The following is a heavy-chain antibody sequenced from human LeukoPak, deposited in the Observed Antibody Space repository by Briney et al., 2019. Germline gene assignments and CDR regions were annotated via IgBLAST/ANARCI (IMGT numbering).Heavy chain of an antibody. V-gene: IGHV1-2*02. D-gene: IGHD3-3*01. J-gene: IGHJ4*02. CDR1: GYTFTGYY. Sequence: ASVKVSCKASGYTFTGYYMHWVRQAPGQGLEWMGWINPNSGGTNYAQKFQGRVTMTRDTSISTAYMELSRLRSDDTAVYYCARVGKTSGVVIYLGYWGQGTLVTVSS. CDR3: ARVGKTSGVVIYLGY. CDR2: INPNSGGT.